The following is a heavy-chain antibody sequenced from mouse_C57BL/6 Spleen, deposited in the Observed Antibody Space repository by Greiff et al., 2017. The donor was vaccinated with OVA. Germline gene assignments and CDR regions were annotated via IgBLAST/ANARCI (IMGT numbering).Heavy chain of an antibody. Sequence: QVQLQQSGAELVMPGASVKLSCKASGYTFTSYWMHWVKQRPGQGLEWIGEIDPSDSYTNYNQKFKGKATLTVDKSSSTAYMQLSSLTSEDSAVYYCARGYDGLYYFDYWGQGTTLTVSS. CDR2: IDPSDSYT. J-gene: IGHJ2*01. CDR1: GYTFTSYW. D-gene: IGHD2-3*01. CDR3: ARGYDGLYYFDY. V-gene: IGHV1-69*01.